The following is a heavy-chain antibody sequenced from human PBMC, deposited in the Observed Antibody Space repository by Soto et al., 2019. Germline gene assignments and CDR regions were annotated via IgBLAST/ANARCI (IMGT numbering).Heavy chain of an antibody. V-gene: IGHV1-2*02. J-gene: IGHJ6*02. Sequence: QVQLVQSGAEVKKPGASVKVSCKASGYTFTGYYMHWVRQAPGQGLEWMGWINPNSGGTNYAQKVQGRVTMTRDTSISTAYMELSRLRSDDTAVYYCATLTGTYYYYGMDVWGQGTTVTVSS. CDR3: ATLTGTYYYYGMDV. D-gene: IGHD3-9*01. CDR1: GYTFTGYY. CDR2: INPNSGGT.